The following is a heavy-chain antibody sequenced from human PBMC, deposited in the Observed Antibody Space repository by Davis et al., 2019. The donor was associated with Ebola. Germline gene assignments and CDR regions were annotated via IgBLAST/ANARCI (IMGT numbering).Heavy chain of an antibody. CDR3: ARAPYCGGDCYSSGGFDY. V-gene: IGHV4-59*11. Sequence: PGGSLRLSCTVSGGSISSHYWSWIRQPPGKGLEWIGYIYFTGSTNYNPSLKSRVTMSVDTSKNQFSLKLSSVTAADTAVYYCARAPYCGGDCYSSGGFDYWGQGTLVTVSS. CDR1: GGSISSHY. D-gene: IGHD2-21*02. CDR2: IYFTGST. J-gene: IGHJ4*02.